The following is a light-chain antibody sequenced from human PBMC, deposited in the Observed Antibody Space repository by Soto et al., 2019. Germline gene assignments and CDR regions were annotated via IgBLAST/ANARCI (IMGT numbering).Light chain of an antibody. V-gene: IGKV1-5*01. CDR2: HAS. Sequence: EIPMTQSPSTLPACVGDRVSIXCRASQSLSNWSGWYQQKPGTAPKVLIYHASNLQSGGPSRFSGSGSATEFTLTISSLQPDDFATYYGQQYNSYARTFGQGTKVDIK. J-gene: IGKJ1*01. CDR3: QQYNSYART. CDR1: QSLSNW.